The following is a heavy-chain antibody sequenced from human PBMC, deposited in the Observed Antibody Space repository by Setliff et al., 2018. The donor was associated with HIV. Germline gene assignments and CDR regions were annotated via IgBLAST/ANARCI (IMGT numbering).Heavy chain of an antibody. CDR1: RGTFSASG. V-gene: IGHV1-69*13. CDR3: ARGDGSGWDTVEENYYNLDV. D-gene: IGHD6-19*01. CDR2: ISPAFGTA. J-gene: IGHJ6*02. Sequence: SVKVSCKASRGTFSASGFSWVRQAPGQGLEWMGGISPAFGTADYAQKFQGRGTITADASTSTAYMELISLRSEDTAVYYCARGDGSGWDTVEENYYNLDVWGPGTTVTVSS.